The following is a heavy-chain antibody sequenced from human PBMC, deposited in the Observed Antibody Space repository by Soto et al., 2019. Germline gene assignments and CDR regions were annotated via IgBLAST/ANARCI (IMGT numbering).Heavy chain of an antibody. V-gene: IGHV3-30-3*01. J-gene: IGHJ1*01. CDR2: ISYDGSNK. CDR3: ARDYCSSTSCFYY. Sequence: GGAESHRGASAAVSLSSYAVHWVRQAPGRGLEWVAVISYDGSNKYYADSVKGRFTISRDNSKNTLYLQMNSLRAEDPALYYCARDYCSSTSCFYYWGQGSLVTVSS. CDR1: AVSLSSYA. D-gene: IGHD2-2*01.